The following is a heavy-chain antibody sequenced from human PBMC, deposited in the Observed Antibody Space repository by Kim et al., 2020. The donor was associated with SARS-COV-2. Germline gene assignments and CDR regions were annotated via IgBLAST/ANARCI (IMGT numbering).Heavy chain of an antibody. Sequence: GGSLRLSCAASGFTFSSYSMNWVRQAPGKGLEWVSYISSSSSTIYYADSVKGRFTISRDNAKNSLYLQMNSLRDEDTAVYYCARDSTTIGWVATITQYYYYYGMDVWGQGTTVTVSS. J-gene: IGHJ6*02. CDR3: ARDSTTIGWVATITQYYYYYGMDV. CDR1: GFTFSSYS. D-gene: IGHD5-12*01. CDR2: ISSSSSTI. V-gene: IGHV3-48*02.